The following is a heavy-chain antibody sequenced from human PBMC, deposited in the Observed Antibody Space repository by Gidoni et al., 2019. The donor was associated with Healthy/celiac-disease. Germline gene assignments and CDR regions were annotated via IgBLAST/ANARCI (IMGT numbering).Heavy chain of an antibody. CDR1: GFPFSNAW. CDR3: TTDPAALIVVDHRILGV. D-gene: IGHD3-22*01. Sequence: EVQLVESGGGLVKPGGSLRLSCAASGFPFSNAWMIWVRQAPGKGLEWVGRIKSKTDGGTTDYAAPVKGRFTISRDDSKNTLYLQMNSLKTEDTAVYYCTTDPAALIVVDHRILGVWGQGTLVTVSS. V-gene: IGHV3-15*07. J-gene: IGHJ4*02. CDR2: IKSKTDGGTT.